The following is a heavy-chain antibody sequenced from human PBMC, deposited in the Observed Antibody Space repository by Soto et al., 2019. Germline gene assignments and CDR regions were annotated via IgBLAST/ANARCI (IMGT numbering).Heavy chain of an antibody. V-gene: IGHV3-7*01. D-gene: IGHD6-6*01. CDR2: IKQDGSEI. J-gene: IGHJ4*02. CDR3: ARIGYSSSSFDY. Sequence: GGSLRLSCAASGFTFNRYWMSWVRQTPGKGLEWVANIKQDGSEIDSVDSMKRRFTISRDNAKNSLYLQLNSLTAEDTGVYYCARIGYSSSSFDYWGQGTLVTVSS. CDR1: GFTFNRYW.